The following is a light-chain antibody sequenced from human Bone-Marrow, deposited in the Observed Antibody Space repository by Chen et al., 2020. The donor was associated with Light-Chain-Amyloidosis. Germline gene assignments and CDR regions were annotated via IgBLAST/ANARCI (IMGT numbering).Light chain of an antibody. V-gene: IGLV3-25*03. Sequence: SYELTQPPSVSVSPGQTARIPCSGDDLPTKYAYGYQQKPGQAPVLVIHRDTERPSGISERFSGSSSGTTATLTISGVQAEDEADYHCQSADSSGTYEVIFGGGTKLTFL. CDR2: RDT. CDR1: DLPTKY. J-gene: IGLJ2*01. CDR3: QSADSSGTYEVI.